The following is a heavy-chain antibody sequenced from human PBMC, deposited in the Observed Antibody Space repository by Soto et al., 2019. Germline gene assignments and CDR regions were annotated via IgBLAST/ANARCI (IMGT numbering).Heavy chain of an antibody. CDR2: VHHSGST. V-gene: IGHV4-34*01. CDR3: ARGITMMVAVQGDALDNYYLDY. D-gene: IGHD3-22*01. CDR1: GGSFSGYY. J-gene: IGHJ4*01. Sequence: SETLSLTCAFYGGSFSGYYWSWIRQPPEKGLEWIGEVHHSGSTNQNPSLKSRVTISVDTSKNQFSMRLRSLTAADTALYYCARGITMMVAVQGDALDNYYLDYWSQGTLVNVSS.